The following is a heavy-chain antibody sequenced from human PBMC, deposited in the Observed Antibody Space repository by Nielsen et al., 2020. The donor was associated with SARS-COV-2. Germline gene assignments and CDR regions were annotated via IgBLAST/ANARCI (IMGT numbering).Heavy chain of an antibody. J-gene: IGHJ4*02. CDR3: ARAEEYYYDRGAFDY. CDR1: GFTFSSYA. CDR2: ISGSGGNT. Sequence: GESLKISCAASGFTFSSYAMSWVRQAPGKGLEWVSAISGSGGNTYYADSVKGRFTISRDNSKNTLYLQMNSLRAEDTAVYYCARAEEYYYDRGAFDYWGQGTLVTVSS. V-gene: IGHV3-23*01. D-gene: IGHD3-10*02.